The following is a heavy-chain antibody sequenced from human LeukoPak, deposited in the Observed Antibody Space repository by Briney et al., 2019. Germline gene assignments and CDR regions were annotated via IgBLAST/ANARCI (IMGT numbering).Heavy chain of an antibody. D-gene: IGHD6-19*01. V-gene: IGHV4-30-4*08. Sequence: SETLSLTCTVSGGSISSGDYYWSWIRQPLGKGLEWIGYIYYSGSTYYNPSLKSRVTISVDTSKNQFSLKLSSVTAADTAVYYCARDGLYYFDYWGQGTLVTVSS. CDR2: IYYSGST. CDR1: GGSISSGDYY. J-gene: IGHJ4*02. CDR3: ARDGLYYFDY.